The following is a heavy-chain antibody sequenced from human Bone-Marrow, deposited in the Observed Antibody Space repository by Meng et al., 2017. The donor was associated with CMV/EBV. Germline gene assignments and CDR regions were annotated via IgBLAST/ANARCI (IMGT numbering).Heavy chain of an antibody. CDR1: GGSISSYY. CDR2: IYYSGST. D-gene: IGHD3-3*01. J-gene: IGHJ4*02. Sequence: SETLSLTCTVSGGSISSYYWSWIRQPPGKGLEWIGYIYYSGSTNYNPSLKSRVTISVDTSKNQFSLKLSSVTAADTAVYYCAGYDFWSGYPSWGQGTRVTVSS. CDR3: AGYDFWSGYPS. V-gene: IGHV4-59*01.